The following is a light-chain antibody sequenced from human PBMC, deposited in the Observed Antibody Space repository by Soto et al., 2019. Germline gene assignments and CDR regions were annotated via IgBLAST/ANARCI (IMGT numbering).Light chain of an antibody. Sequence: QSALTQPPSVSGSPGQSVTISCTGTSSDVGGYNYVSWYQQHPGKAPKLIIYEVSKRPSGVPDRFSGSKSGNTASLTISGQEEEDAADYYSCSSAENSVLFGGGTKLTVL. CDR3: CSSAENSVL. CDR2: EVS. V-gene: IGLV2-11*01. CDR1: SSDVGGYNY. J-gene: IGLJ2*01.